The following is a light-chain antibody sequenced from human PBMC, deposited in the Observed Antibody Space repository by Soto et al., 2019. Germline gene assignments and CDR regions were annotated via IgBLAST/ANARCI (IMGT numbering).Light chain of an antibody. J-gene: IGKJ1*01. CDR3: QQYSTYPWT. Sequence: DIQMTQSPSTLSASVGDRVTIPCRASQSISSWLAWYQQKPGKAPNLLIYDVSSLGSGVPSRFSGSESGTEFTLTITGLQPDDFATYYCQQYSTYPWTLGRGTKVDIK. V-gene: IGKV1-5*01. CDR1: QSISSW. CDR2: DVS.